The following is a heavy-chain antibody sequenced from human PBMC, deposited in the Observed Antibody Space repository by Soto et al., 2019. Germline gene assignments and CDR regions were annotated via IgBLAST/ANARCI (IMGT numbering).Heavy chain of an antibody. Sequence: EVQLLESGGGLVQPGGSLRLSCAASGFTFSSYAMSWVRQAPGKGLEWVSAISGSGGSTYYADSVKGRFTISRDNSNNTLYLQMNSLRAEDTAVYYCAKDRTGWYAAPHWGQGTLVTVSS. CDR1: GFTFSSYA. D-gene: IGHD6-19*01. CDR3: AKDRTGWYAAPH. CDR2: ISGSGGST. J-gene: IGHJ4*02. V-gene: IGHV3-23*01.